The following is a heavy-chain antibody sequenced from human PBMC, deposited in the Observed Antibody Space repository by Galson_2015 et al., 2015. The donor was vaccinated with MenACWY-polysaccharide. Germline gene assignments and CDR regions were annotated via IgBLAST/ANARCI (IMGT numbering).Heavy chain of an antibody. CDR1: GFSLSTSGVG. D-gene: IGHD1-26*01. V-gene: IGHV2-5*02. J-gene: IGHJ6*02. CDR3: AHRRRGYTGMYYYYSGMDV. CDR2: IYWDDGK. Sequence: PALVKPTQTLTLTCTCSGFSLSTSGVGVGWIRQPPRKALEWLASIYWDDGKRYSPSLKSRLTITKDTSKNQVVLTMTNMDPVDTATYYCAHRRRGYTGMYYYYSGMDVWGQGNTVTVSS.